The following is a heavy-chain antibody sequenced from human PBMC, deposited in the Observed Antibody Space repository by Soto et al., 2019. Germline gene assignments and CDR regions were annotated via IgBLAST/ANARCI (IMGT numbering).Heavy chain of an antibody. CDR1: GFTFSSYA. CDR2: TSGSGGST. J-gene: IGHJ6*02. Sequence: GGSLRLSCAASGFTFSSYAMSLVRQAPGKGLEWVSATSGSGGSTYYADSVKGRFTISRYNSKKTLYLQMNSLRAEDTAVYYCAKILNDFSSGYYAADYYYYYGMDVWGQGTKVTVYS. V-gene: IGHV3-23*01. D-gene: IGHD3-3*01. CDR3: AKILNDFSSGYYAADYYYYYGMDV.